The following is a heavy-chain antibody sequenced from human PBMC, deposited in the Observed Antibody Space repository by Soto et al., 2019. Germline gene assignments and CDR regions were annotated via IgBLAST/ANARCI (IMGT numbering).Heavy chain of an antibody. V-gene: IGHV5-51*01. J-gene: IGHJ4*02. CDR2: IYSGDSDV. D-gene: IGHD1-26*01. Sequence: PGESLKISCKASGYTFSSYWFAWLRQMPDKGLEWMGMIYSGDSDVRYGPSFEGQVTISADKSINTDYLKWDSMKASDTAIYFCARQRGNYYEGNDYWGQGTLVTVSS. CDR1: GYTFSSYW. CDR3: ARQRGNYYEGNDY.